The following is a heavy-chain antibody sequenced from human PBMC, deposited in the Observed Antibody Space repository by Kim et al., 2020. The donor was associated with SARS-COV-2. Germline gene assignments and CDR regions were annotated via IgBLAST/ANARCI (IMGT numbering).Heavy chain of an antibody. D-gene: IGHD1-26*01. CDR1: GFTFSSYG. Sequence: GGSLRLSCAASGFTFSSYGMHWVRQAPGKGLEWVAVISYDGSNKYYADSVKGRFTISRDNSKNTLYLQMNSLRAEDTAVYYCAKDPSWEEPYYFDYWGQG. J-gene: IGHJ4*02. CDR2: ISYDGSNK. CDR3: AKDPSWEEPYYFDY. V-gene: IGHV3-30*18.